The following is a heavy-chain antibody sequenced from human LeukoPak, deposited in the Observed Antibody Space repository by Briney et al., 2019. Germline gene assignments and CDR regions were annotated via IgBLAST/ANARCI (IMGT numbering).Heavy chain of an antibody. CDR3: AREGVSSGYHLFDY. J-gene: IGHJ4*02. V-gene: IGHV3-33*01. CDR2: IWYDGSNK. D-gene: IGHD3-22*01. Sequence: TGGSLRLSCAASGFTFSSYGMHWVRQAPGEGLEWVAVIWYDGSNKYYADSVKGRFTISRDNSKNTLYLQMNSLRAEDTAVYYCAREGVSSGYHLFDYWGQGTLVTVSS. CDR1: GFTFSSYG.